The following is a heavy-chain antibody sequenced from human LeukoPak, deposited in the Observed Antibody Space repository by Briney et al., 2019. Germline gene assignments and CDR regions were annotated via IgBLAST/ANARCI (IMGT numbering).Heavy chain of an antibody. CDR2: IYYSGST. CDR3: ARVIAVDAPGGVD. Sequence: PSETLSLTCTVSGGSISSYYWSWIRQPPGKGLEWIGYIYYSGSTNYNPSLKSRVTISVDTSKNQFSLKLSSVTAADTAVYYCARVIAVDAPGGVDWGQGTLVTVSS. CDR1: GGSISSYY. V-gene: IGHV4-59*01. D-gene: IGHD6-19*01. J-gene: IGHJ4*02.